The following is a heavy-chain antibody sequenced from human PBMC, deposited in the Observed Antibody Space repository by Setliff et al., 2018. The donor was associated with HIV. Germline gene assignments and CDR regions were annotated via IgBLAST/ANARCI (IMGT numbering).Heavy chain of an antibody. J-gene: IGHJ4*02. V-gene: IGHV1-2*06. Sequence: RASVKVSCKASGYTFTGYYMHWVRQAPGQGLEWMGRINPNSGGTNYAQKFQGRVTMTRDTSITTAYMEVNRLTSDDTAVYYCARDRRVAMADGTDFWGQGTLVTVSS. CDR3: ARDRRVAMADGTDF. D-gene: IGHD6-19*01. CDR2: INPNSGGT. CDR1: GYTFTGYY.